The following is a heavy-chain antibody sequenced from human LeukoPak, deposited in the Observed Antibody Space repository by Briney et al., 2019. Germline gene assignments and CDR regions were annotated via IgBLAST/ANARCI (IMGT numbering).Heavy chain of an antibody. CDR1: GFTFSSYT. V-gene: IGHV3-23*01. D-gene: IGHD3-10*01. Sequence: PGGSLRLSCAASGFTFSSYTMSWVRQAPGKGLEWVSTITTSDGNTYYADSVKGRFTVSRDNSKNTLFLQMNSLRAEDTAVYYCARGHGEFQDYWGQGTLVTVSS. CDR3: ARGHGEFQDY. J-gene: IGHJ4*02. CDR2: ITTSDGNT.